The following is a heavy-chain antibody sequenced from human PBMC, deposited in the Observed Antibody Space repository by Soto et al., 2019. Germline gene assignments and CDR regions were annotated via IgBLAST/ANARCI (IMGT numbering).Heavy chain of an antibody. CDR2: INSGGSTT. CDR3: ARDHCSTTSCYTVGFDP. D-gene: IGHD2-2*02. V-gene: IGHV3-74*01. J-gene: IGHJ5*02. CDR1: GFTFSTYW. Sequence: PGGSLRLSSAASGFTFSTYWMHWVRKAPGKGLVWVSRINSGGSTTNYADSVKGRFTISRDNAKNTLYLQMNSLRAEDTAVYYCARDHCSTTSCYTVGFDPWGQGTLVTVSS.